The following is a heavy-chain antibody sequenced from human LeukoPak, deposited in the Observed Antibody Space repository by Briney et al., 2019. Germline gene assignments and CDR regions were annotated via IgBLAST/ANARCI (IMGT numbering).Heavy chain of an antibody. CDR3: AAGPPLAATPFDY. J-gene: IGHJ4*02. Sequence: SVKVSCKASGFTFTSSAMQWVRHARGQRLEWIGWIVVGSGNTNYAQKFQGRVTTTRDMSTSTVYMELSSLRSGDTAVYYCAAGPPLAATPFDYWGQGTLVTVSS. V-gene: IGHV1-58*02. D-gene: IGHD2-2*01. CDR1: GFTFTSSA. CDR2: IVVGSGNT.